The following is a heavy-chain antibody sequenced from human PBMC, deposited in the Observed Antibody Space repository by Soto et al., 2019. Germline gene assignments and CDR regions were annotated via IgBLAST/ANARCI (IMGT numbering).Heavy chain of an antibody. CDR2: IKQDGSEK. D-gene: IGHD2-8*02. Sequence: GGSLRLSCADSGFTFSNYWMSWVRQAPGKGLEWVANIKQDGSEKYHVDSVKGRFTISRDNAKSSLYLQMNSLRAEDTAVYYCARFHGNVGYCTGGGCYFDSWGQGTLVTVSS. CDR1: GFTFSNYW. V-gene: IGHV3-7*01. CDR3: ARFHGNVGYCTGGGCYFDS. J-gene: IGHJ4*02.